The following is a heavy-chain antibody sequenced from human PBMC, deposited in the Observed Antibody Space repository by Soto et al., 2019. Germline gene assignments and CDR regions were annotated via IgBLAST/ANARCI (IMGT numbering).Heavy chain of an antibody. D-gene: IGHD3-22*01. J-gene: IGHJ4*02. V-gene: IGHV3-7*01. CDR3: ARDRLRQYYYDSRGYYYPQY. CDR2: IKQDGSEK. CDR1: GFTFSSYW. Sequence: GWSLRLSCAAAGFTFSSYWMSWVRQAPGKGLEWVANIKQDGSEKYYVDSVKGRFTISRDNAKNSLYLQMNSLRAEDTAVYYCARDRLRQYYYDSRGYYYPQYWGEGTRVTVSS.